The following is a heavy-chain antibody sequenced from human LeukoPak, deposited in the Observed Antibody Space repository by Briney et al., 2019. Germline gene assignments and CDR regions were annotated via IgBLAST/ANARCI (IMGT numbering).Heavy chain of an antibody. V-gene: IGHV1-2*06. Sequence: ASVKVSCKASGYTFTGYYMHWVRQAPGQRLEWMGRINPNSGGTNYAQKFQGEVTMTRDASISTAYMELSSLRSDDTAVYYCARDLGVAPTDYWGQGTLVTVSS. CDR3: ARDLGVAPTDY. J-gene: IGHJ4*02. D-gene: IGHD1-26*01. CDR2: INPNSGGT. CDR1: GYTFTGYY.